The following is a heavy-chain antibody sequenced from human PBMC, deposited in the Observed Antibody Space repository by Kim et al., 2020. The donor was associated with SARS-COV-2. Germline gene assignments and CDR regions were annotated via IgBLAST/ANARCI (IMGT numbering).Heavy chain of an antibody. J-gene: IGHJ4*02. CDR3: AKEPYSSSWYPDY. CDR1: GFTFSSYA. CDR2: ISGSGGTT. V-gene: IGHV3-23*01. D-gene: IGHD6-13*01. Sequence: GGSLRLSCTASGFTFSSYAMTWVRQAPGKGLEWVSTISGSGGTTYYADSVKGRFSISRDNSKNTLYLRMSSLRAEDTAIYYCAKEPYSSSWYPDYWGQGTLVTVSS.